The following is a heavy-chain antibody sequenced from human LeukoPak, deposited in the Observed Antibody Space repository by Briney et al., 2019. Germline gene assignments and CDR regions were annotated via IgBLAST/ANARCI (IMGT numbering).Heavy chain of an antibody. V-gene: IGHV3-66*01. D-gene: IGHD6-19*01. J-gene: IGHJ6*02. Sequence: GGSLRLSCAASGFTVSSNYMSWVRQAPGKGLEWVSVIYSGGSTYYADSVKGRFTISRDNSKNTLYLQMNSLRAEDTAVYYCARDSSGWYPRSDVWGQGTTVTVSS. CDR1: GFTVSSNY. CDR2: IYSGGST. CDR3: ARDSSGWYPRSDV.